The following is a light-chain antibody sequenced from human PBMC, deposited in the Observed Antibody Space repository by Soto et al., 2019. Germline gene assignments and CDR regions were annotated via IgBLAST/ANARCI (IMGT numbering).Light chain of an antibody. CDR3: SSYISSSTLV. CDR1: SSDVGAYNF. J-gene: IGLJ1*01. CDR2: EVS. V-gene: IGLV2-14*01. Sequence: QSALTQPASVSGSPGQSISISCTGTSSDVGAYNFVSWYQQHPGKAPKLMIYEVSNRPSGVSNRFSGSKSGNTASLTISGLQAEDEADYYCSSYISSSTLVFGSGTKVTVL.